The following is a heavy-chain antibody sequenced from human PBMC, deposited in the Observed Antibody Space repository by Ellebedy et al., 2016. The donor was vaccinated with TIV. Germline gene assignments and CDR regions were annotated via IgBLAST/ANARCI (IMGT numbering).Heavy chain of an antibody. D-gene: IGHD4-17*01. Sequence: GESLKISCAASGISFSDYGMHWVRQAPGKGLEWVAVVSNDGLNKYYGDSVKGRFTISRDNSKNMLYLQMDSLRVEDTAIYYCAKDVGDYVTGSLYNWFHHWGQGTLVTVSS. CDR3: AKDVGDYVTGSLYNWFHH. CDR1: GISFSDYG. V-gene: IGHV3-30*18. J-gene: IGHJ5*02. CDR2: VSNDGLNK.